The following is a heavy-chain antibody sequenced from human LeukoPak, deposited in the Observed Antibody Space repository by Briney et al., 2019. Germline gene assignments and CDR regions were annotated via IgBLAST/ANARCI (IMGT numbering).Heavy chain of an antibody. J-gene: IGHJ2*01. CDR1: GFTFSSYA. V-gene: IGHV3-23*01. Sequence: PGGSLRLSCAASGFTFSSYAMSWVRQAPGKGLEWVSAISGSGGSTYYADSVKGRFTISSDNSKNTLYLQMNRLRAEDTAVYYCAKAYSGYDADWYFDLWGRGTLVTVSS. D-gene: IGHD5-12*01. CDR3: AKAYSGYDADWYFDL. CDR2: ISGSGGST.